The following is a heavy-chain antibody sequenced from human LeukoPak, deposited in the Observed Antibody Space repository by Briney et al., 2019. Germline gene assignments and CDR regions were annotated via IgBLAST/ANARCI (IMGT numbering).Heavy chain of an antibody. D-gene: IGHD3-10*01. V-gene: IGHV1-2*02. Sequence: ASVKVSCKASGYTFTGYYMHWVRQAPGQGLEWMGWINPNSGGTNYAQKVQGRVTMTRDTSISTAYMELSRLRSDDTAVYYCARDTMVRGVNFDYWGQGTLVTVSS. CDR1: GYTFTGYY. CDR2: INPNSGGT. CDR3: ARDTMVRGVNFDY. J-gene: IGHJ4*02.